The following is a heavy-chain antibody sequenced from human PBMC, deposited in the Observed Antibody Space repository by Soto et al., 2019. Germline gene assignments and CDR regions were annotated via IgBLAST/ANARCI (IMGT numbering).Heavy chain of an antibody. J-gene: IGHJ4*02. CDR1: GYTFNAYY. Sequence: QVRLLQSGAEVKKSGASVKVSCKASGYTFNAYYIHWMRQARGQGLEWMGWINPGTGGTDYAQKFQGWVTMTRDTSISTAYMELASLRIYDTAVYYCARAIARDGSSWYRGGYDSWGQGTLVTVS. CDR3: ARAIARDGSSWYRGGYDS. CDR2: INPGTGGT. V-gene: IGHV1-2*04. D-gene: IGHD6-13*01.